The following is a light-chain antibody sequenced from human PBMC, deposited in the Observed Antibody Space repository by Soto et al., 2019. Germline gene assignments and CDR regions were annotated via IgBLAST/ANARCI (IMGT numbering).Light chain of an antibody. CDR3: QQYGSSLWT. J-gene: IGKJ1*01. Sequence: DIVMTQSPDSLAVSKSERATLSCRASQSVSSSYLAWYQQKPGQAPRLLIYGASSRATGIPDRFSGSGSGTDFTLTISRLEPEDFAVYYCQQYGSSLWTFGQGTKVDIK. CDR2: GAS. CDR1: QSVSSSY. V-gene: IGKV3-20*01.